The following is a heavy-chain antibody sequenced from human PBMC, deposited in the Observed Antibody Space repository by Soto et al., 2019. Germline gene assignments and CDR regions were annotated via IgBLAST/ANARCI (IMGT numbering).Heavy chain of an antibody. J-gene: IGHJ5*01. V-gene: IGHV3-23*01. CDR3: AKDAVSYNGKWDWFDS. D-gene: IGHD1-26*01. Sequence: DVQLLESGGGLVQPGGSLTLSCAASRFIFSDYAMNWVRQAPGKGLEWVSSIGGGTTDRYYADSVKGRFIISSDKSKNTMYLQMNSLRDDDTAVYYCAKDAVSYNGKWDWFDSWGQGTLVTVSS. CDR1: RFIFSDYA. CDR2: IGGGTTDR.